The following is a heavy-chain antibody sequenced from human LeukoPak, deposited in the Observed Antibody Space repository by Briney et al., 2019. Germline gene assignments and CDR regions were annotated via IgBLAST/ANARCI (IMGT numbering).Heavy chain of an antibody. V-gene: IGHV3-23*01. CDR2: ISGSDGST. CDR1: GFTFSNFA. Sequence: AGSLPLPCAASGFTFSNFAISWVRQAPGKGLEWVSAISGSDGSTYYADSVKGRFTISRDNSENTLYLQMNSLRADDTAVYYCAKQDIRSSGWYDWGEGWLLSVSS. CDR3: AKQDIRSSGWYD. D-gene: IGHD6-13*01. J-gene: IGHJ4*02.